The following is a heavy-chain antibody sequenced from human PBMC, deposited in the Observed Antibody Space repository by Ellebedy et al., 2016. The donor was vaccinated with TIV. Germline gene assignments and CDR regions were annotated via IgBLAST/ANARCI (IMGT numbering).Heavy chain of an antibody. CDR3: SGAYGRATPKY. D-gene: IGHD3-10*01. V-gene: IGHV4-61*01. J-gene: IGHJ4*02. CDR2: FYSSGST. CDR1: GVSVNSANYY. Sequence: MPSETLSPTCTLSGVSVNSANYYWTWIRQPPGKGLEWIGYFYSSGSTDYKPSLKGRVAISVDTSKNQFSLKLSSVTAADTAVYFCSGAYGRATPKYWGQGTLVTVSS.